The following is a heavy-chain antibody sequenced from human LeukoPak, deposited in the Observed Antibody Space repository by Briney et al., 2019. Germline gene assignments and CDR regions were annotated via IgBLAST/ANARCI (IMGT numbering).Heavy chain of an antibody. CDR1: GLTFSGSA. CDR2: IRSKANSYAT. J-gene: IGHJ4*02. Sequence: GGSLRLSCAASGLTFSGSAMHWVRQASGKGLEWVGRIRSKANSYATAYAASVKGRFTISRDDSKNTAYLQMNSLKTEDTAVYYCTTQIYGGLRNDYWGQGTLVTVSS. CDR3: TTQIYGGLRNDY. D-gene: IGHD4-17*01. V-gene: IGHV3-73*01.